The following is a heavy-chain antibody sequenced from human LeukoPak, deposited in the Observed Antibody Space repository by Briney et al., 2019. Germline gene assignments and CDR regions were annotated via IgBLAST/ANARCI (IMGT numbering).Heavy chain of an antibody. CDR3: ARGGKDFWSGYYRLSYYYMDV. CDR2: IDYSGST. D-gene: IGHD3-3*01. Sequence: PSETLSLTCTVSGGSISGYYWSWIRQPPGEGLEWIGYIDYSGSTNYNPSLRGRVTISVDTSKNQFSLKLSSVTAADTAVFYCARGGKDFWSGYYRLSYYYMDVWGKGTTVTVSS. CDR1: GGSISGYY. J-gene: IGHJ6*03. V-gene: IGHV4-59*01.